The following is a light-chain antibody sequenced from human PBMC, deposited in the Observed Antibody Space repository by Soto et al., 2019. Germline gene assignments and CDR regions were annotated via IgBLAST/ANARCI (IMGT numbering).Light chain of an antibody. Sequence: EIVLTQSPATLSSSPGERATLSCRASQSVSSYLAWYQQKPGQAPRLLIYDASSMATGIPARFSGSGSGTDFTLTISSLEPEDFAVYYCQQRSNWLTFGGGTKVEIK. V-gene: IGKV3-11*01. CDR2: DAS. J-gene: IGKJ4*01. CDR3: QQRSNWLT. CDR1: QSVSSY.